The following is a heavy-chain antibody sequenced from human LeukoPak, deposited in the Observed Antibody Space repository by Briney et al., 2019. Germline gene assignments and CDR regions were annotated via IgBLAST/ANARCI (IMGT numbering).Heavy chain of an antibody. CDR3: ARRVTQVDY. CDR2: LAPADSDT. Sequence: GESLKISCKGSGYSFTSYWIGLVRQMPGKGLEWMGILAPADSDTRHSPALQGQVAISGDKSIHTAYLQWSRLKASDTAMYYCARRVTQVDYWGQGTLVTVSS. J-gene: IGHJ4*02. D-gene: IGHD3-10*01. V-gene: IGHV5-51*01. CDR1: GYSFTSYW.